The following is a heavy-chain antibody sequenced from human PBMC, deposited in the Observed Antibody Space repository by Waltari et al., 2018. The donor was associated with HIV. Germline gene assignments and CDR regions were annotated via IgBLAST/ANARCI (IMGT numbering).Heavy chain of an antibody. CDR3: ASPRGLGANYYDSIDAFDI. CDR2: IYYSGST. Sequence: QLQLQESGPGLVKPSETLSLTCTVSGGSISSSSYYWGWIRQPPGKGLEWIGSIYYSGSTYYNPSLKSRVTISVDTSKNQFSLKLSSVTAADTAVYYCASPRGLGANYYDSIDAFDIWGQGTMVTVSS. CDR1: GGSISSSSYY. J-gene: IGHJ3*02. V-gene: IGHV4-39*01. D-gene: IGHD3-22*01.